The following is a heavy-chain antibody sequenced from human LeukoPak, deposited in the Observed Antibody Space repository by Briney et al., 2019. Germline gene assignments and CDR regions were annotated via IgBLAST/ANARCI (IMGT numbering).Heavy chain of an antibody. CDR1: GGSISSYY. Sequence: SETLSLACTVSGGSISSYYWSWIRQPPGKGLEWIGYIYYSGSTNYNPSLKSRLSIAVDTSKNQFSLKLSSVTAADTAVYYCARKTSQTGAHYMDVWGKGTTVTISS. V-gene: IGHV4-59*01. D-gene: IGHD3-10*01. J-gene: IGHJ6*03. CDR3: ARKTSQTGAHYMDV. CDR2: IYYSGST.